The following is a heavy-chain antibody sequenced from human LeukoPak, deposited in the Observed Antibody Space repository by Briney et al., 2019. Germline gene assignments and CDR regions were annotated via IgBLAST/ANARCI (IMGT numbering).Heavy chain of an antibody. J-gene: IGHJ3*02. CDR1: GGSISSSNW. Sequence: PSQTLSLTCAVSGGSISSSNWWSWVRQPPGKGLEWIGEIYHSGSTNYNPSLKSRVTISVDKSKNQFSLKLSSVTAADTAVYYCARYNYYDSSGYSTAAGFDIWGQGTMVTVSS. V-gene: IGHV4-4*02. CDR2: IYHSGST. D-gene: IGHD3-22*01. CDR3: ARYNYYDSSGYSTAAGFDI.